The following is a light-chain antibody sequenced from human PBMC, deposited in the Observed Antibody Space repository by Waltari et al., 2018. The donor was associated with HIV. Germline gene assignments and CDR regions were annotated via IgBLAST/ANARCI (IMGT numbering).Light chain of an antibody. Sequence: QSALTQPPSASGSPGQSVTFSCTGTSSDVGGSKYVSWYQQHPGKAPKLMIYEVNKRPSGGADRFSGSKSVNTASLTVSGLQADDEADYYCNSYAGSNNWVFGGGTKLTVL. CDR2: EVN. CDR3: NSYAGSNNWV. J-gene: IGLJ3*02. V-gene: IGLV2-8*01. CDR1: SSDVGGSKY.